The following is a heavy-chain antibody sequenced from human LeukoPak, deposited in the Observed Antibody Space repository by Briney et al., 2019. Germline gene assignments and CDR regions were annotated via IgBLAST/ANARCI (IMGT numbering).Heavy chain of an antibody. V-gene: IGHV1-2*02. CDR3: ARAIRGSGYSLLFDY. J-gene: IGHJ4*02. D-gene: IGHD3-22*01. CDR1: GYTFTGYY. CDR2: INPNSGGT. Sequence: ASVKVSCKASGYTFTGYYMHWVRQAPGQGLEWMGWINPNSGGTNYAQKFQGRVTMTRDTSISTAYMELSRLRSDDTAVYYCARAIRGSGYSLLFDYWGQGTLVTVSS.